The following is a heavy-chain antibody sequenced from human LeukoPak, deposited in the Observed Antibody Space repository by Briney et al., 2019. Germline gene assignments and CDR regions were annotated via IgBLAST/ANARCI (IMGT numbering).Heavy chain of an antibody. D-gene: IGHD6-13*01. CDR2: IIPILGIA. J-gene: IGHJ4*02. V-gene: IGHV1-69*04. CDR1: GGTFSSYA. Sequence: ASVKVSCKASGGTFSSYAISWVRQAPGQGLEWMGRIIPILGIANYAQKFQGRVTITADKSTSTAYMELSSLRSEDTALYYCVRDQIGVAAAAYWGQGTLVTVSS. CDR3: VRDQIGVAAAAY.